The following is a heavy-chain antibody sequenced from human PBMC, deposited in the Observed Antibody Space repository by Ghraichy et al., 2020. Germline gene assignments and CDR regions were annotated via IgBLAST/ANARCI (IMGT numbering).Heavy chain of an antibody. D-gene: IGHD6-6*01. J-gene: IGHJ6*02. CDR1: GYTFTGYY. Sequence: ASVKVSCKTSGYTFTGYYLNWVRQAPGQGLEWMGWINPNSGGTNYAQKFQGRVTMTSDTSTSTVYMELNRLTSDDTAIYYCARDRGQYGSYLFYYYGMGVWGHGHTVTVSS. CDR2: INPNSGGT. CDR3: ARDRGQYGSYLFYYYGMGV. V-gene: IGHV1-2*02.